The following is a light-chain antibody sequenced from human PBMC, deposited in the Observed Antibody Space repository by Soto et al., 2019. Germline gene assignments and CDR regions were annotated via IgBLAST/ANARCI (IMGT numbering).Light chain of an antibody. CDR2: GAS. CDR1: QSISSSY. V-gene: IGKV3-20*01. J-gene: IGKJ3*01. CDR3: QQYGSSRFT. Sequence: EIVLTQSPGTLSLSPGERATLSCRASQSISSSYLAWYQQKPGQAPRLLVYGASSRATGIPDRFSGSGSGTDFTLTFSRLEPEDLAGYYCQQYGSSRFTFGPGTNVDIK.